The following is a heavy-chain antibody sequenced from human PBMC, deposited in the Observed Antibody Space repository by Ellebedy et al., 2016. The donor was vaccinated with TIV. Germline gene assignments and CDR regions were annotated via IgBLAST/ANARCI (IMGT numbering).Heavy chain of an antibody. J-gene: IGHJ4*02. CDR1: GYSFINYD. V-gene: IGHV1-8*01. D-gene: IGHD2-15*01. Sequence: ASVKVSXXASGYSFINYDINWVRQATGQGLEWLGWMNPNSGNAGFAQKFQGRVTMTRNTSITTAYMELSSLRSEDTAVYYCARGSSGCSGDRCYLIDDWGQGTLVTVSS. CDR2: MNPNSGNA. CDR3: ARGSSGCSGDRCYLIDD.